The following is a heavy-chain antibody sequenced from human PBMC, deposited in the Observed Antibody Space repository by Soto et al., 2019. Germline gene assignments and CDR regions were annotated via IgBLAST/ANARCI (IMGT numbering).Heavy chain of an antibody. J-gene: IGHJ3*02. V-gene: IGHV3-21*01. CDR2: ISSSSSYI. Sequence: GGSLRLACAASGFTFSSYSMNWVRQAPGKGLEWVSSISSSSSYIYYADSVKGRFTISRDNAKNSLHLQMNSLRAEDTAVYYCARAPFWAPYCSGGSCYGAFDIWGQGTMVTVSS. CDR3: ARAPFWAPYCSGGSCYGAFDI. D-gene: IGHD2-15*01. CDR1: GFTFSSYS.